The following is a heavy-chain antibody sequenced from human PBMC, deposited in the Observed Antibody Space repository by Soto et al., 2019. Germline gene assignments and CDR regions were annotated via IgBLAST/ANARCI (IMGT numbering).Heavy chain of an antibody. CDR3: ARLSFSYGVDV. CDR2: IYHGGST. J-gene: IGHJ6*02. Sequence: SETLSLTCAVSGGSISSANWWTWVRQPPGKGLEWIGEIYHGGSTSYNPSLKSRVTLSLDKFKNHFSLNLTSVTAADTAVYYCARLSFSYGVDVWGQGTTVTVS. V-gene: IGHV4-4*02. CDR1: GGSISSANW.